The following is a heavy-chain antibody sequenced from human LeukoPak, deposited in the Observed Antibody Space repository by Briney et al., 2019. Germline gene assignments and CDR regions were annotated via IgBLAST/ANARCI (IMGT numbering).Heavy chain of an antibody. D-gene: IGHD3-10*01. J-gene: IGHJ4*02. Sequence: SETLFLTCTVSGGSVSSGSYYWSWIRQPPGKGLEWIGYIYYSGSTNYNPSLKSRVTISVDTSKNQFSLKLSSVTAADTAVYYCARAGDYYGSGSYSAPFGYWGQGTLVTVSS. CDR1: GGSVSSGSYY. CDR2: IYYSGST. V-gene: IGHV4-61*01. CDR3: ARAGDYYGSGSYSAPFGY.